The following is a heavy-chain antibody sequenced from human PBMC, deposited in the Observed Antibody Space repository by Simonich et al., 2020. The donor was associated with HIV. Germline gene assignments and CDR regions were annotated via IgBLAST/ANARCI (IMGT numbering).Heavy chain of an antibody. J-gene: IGHJ4*02. V-gene: IGHV4-34*01. CDR2: TNHSGST. CDR1: GGSFSGYY. Sequence: QVQLQQWGAGLLKPSETLSLTCAVYGGSFSGYYWSWIRQPPGKGLEWIGETNHSGSTNYNPSPKSRVTISVDTSKNQFSLKLSSVTAADTAVYYCARGFYQRLYYFDYWGQGTLVTVSS. CDR3: ARGFYQRLYYFDY. D-gene: IGHD2-2*01.